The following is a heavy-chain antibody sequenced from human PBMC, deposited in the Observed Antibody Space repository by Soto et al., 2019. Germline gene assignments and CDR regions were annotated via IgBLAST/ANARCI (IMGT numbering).Heavy chain of an antibody. CDR1: GFTFSSYW. Sequence: PGGSLRLSCAASGFTFSSYWMSWVRQAPGKGLEWVANIKQDGSEKNFVGSVKGRFTISRDNAKSSLYLQMNSLRAGDTAVYYCARDAVLVPAAIPYYYYGTDVWGQGTTVTVSS. V-gene: IGHV3-7*01. J-gene: IGHJ6*02. CDR3: ARDAVLVPAAIPYYYYGTDV. D-gene: IGHD2-2*01. CDR2: IKQDGSEK.